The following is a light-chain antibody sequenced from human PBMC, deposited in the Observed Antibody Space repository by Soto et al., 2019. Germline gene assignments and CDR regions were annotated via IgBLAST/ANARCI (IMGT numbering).Light chain of an antibody. Sequence: QSALTQPPSVSGAPGQTITMSCTGSGSNVGASYDVHWYQVLPGAGPRLLIYKNNNRPSGVPDRFSGSKSGTSASLAITGLRAEDEADYYCSSHTTSSALQVFGTGTKVTVL. CDR1: GSNVGASYD. CDR3: SSHTTSSALQV. V-gene: IGLV1-40*01. J-gene: IGLJ1*01. CDR2: KNN.